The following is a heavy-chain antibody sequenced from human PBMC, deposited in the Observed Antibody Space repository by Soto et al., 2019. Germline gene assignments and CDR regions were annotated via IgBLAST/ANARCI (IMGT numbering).Heavy chain of an antibody. V-gene: IGHV3-21*01. CDR3: ARDRIASGSYFDAFDI. Sequence: GGSLRLSCAASGFTFSSYSMNWFRQAPGKGLEWVSSISSSSSYIYYADSVKGRFTISRDNAKNSLYLQMNSLRAEDTAVYYCARDRIASGSYFDAFDIWGQGTMVTVSS. J-gene: IGHJ3*02. D-gene: IGHD1-26*01. CDR2: ISSSSSYI. CDR1: GFTFSSYS.